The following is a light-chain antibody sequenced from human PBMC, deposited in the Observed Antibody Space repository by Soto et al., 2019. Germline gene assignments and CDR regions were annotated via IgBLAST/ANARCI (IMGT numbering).Light chain of an antibody. CDR3: QQYNSYSRT. CDR2: KAS. Sequence: DIQMTQSPSTLSASVGDRVTITCRASQSISSRLAWYQQKPVKAPKLLIYKASSLESGVPSRFSGSGSGTEFTLTISSLQPDDFATYYCQQYNSYSRTFGQGTKVEIK. V-gene: IGKV1-5*03. J-gene: IGKJ1*01. CDR1: QSISSR.